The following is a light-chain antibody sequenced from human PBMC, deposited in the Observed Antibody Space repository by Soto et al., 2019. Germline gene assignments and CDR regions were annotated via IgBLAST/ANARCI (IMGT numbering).Light chain of an antibody. CDR1: QSVSNN. CDR2: GAS. J-gene: IGKJ1*01. V-gene: IGKV3-15*01. Sequence: IVMTQSPPSLSVSPGEGATLSCRASQSVSNNLAWYQQKPGQAPRLLIYGASTRATGIPARFSGSGSGTDFTLTISSLQSADFAVYYCQQYNNWPRGTLGQGNKVDIK. CDR3: QQYNNWPRGT.